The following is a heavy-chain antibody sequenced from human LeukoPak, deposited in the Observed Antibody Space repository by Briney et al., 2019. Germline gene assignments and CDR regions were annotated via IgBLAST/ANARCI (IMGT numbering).Heavy chain of an antibody. V-gene: IGHV3-73*01. D-gene: IGHD4-17*01. CDR2: IRNKANSYAT. J-gene: IGHJ4*02. CDR1: GFTFSGSA. Sequence: GGSLRLSCAASGFTFSGSAVHWVRQAPGKGLEWVGRIRNKANSYATAYAASGKGRFTISRDDSKNTAYLQMNSLKTEDTAVYYCTTFDYGDYGGYWGQGTLVTVSS. CDR3: TTFDYGDYGGY.